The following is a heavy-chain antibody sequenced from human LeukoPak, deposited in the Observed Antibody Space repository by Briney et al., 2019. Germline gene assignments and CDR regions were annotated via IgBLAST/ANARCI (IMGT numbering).Heavy chain of an antibody. J-gene: IGHJ6*02. D-gene: IGHD5-24*01. Sequence: GGSLRLSCTASGLTFSSYAMNWVRQAPGKGLEGVSSISDTGDYTDYADSVKGRFTISRDNSKNTLYLLMNSLRAEDTAVYYCAKWRRSSPIGGMDVWGQGTPVTVSS. CDR3: AKWRRSSPIGGMDV. CDR2: ISDTGDYT. V-gene: IGHV3-23*01. CDR1: GLTFSSYA.